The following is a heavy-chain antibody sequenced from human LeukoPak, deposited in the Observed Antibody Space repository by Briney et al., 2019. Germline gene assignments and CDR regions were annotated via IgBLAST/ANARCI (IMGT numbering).Heavy chain of an antibody. V-gene: IGHV4-39*01. D-gene: IGHD3-10*01. Sequence: PSETLSLTCTVSGASISSSSYYWGWIRQPPGKGLEWIGSIYYSGSTYYNPSLKSRVTISVDTSKNQFSLKLSSVTAADTAVYYCASHPTYYYGSGSYYPDNWFDPWGQGTLVTVSS. CDR3: ASHPTYYYGSGSYYPDNWFDP. J-gene: IGHJ5*02. CDR1: GASISSSSYY. CDR2: IYYSGST.